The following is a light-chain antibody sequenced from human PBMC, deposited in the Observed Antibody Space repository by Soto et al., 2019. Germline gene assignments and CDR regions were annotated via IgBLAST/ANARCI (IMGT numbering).Light chain of an antibody. CDR1: QSISSY. Sequence: DIQMTQSPSSLSASVGDRVTITCRASQSISSYLNWYQQKPGKAPKLLIYAASSLQSGVPSRFSGSGSGTDFTLTISSLQPEDFATCYCQQSYSTPGPTFGPGTKVDIK. J-gene: IGKJ3*01. CDR3: QQSYSTPGPT. CDR2: AAS. V-gene: IGKV1-39*01.